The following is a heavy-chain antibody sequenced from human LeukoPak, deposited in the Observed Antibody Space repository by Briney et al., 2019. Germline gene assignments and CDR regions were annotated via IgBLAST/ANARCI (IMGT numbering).Heavy chain of an antibody. CDR3: AKGTLGHYYDSSGYYHLSFDY. J-gene: IGHJ4*02. CDR2: TSGSGGST. CDR1: RFTCTRFA. Sequence: GVSVTRSCAASRFTCTRFAMIWLPQAPGKARVGVTGTSGSGGSTYFADSVRGRFTISRDNSKNTLELRRNSLRAEDTAVYYCAKGTLGHYYDSSGYYHLSFDYWGQGTLVTVSS. V-gene: IGHV3-23*01. D-gene: IGHD3-22*01.